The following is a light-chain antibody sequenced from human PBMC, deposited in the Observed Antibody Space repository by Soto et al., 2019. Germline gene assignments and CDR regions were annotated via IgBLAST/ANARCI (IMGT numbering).Light chain of an antibody. CDR2: DAY. V-gene: IGKV3-11*01. CDR1: QSFRGL. CDR3: QQRHMWPIT. Sequence: EVVLTQSPVTLSLSPGERATLSCRASQSFRGLLAWYQQKPGQAPRLLIYDAYNRATGIPPRFSGSRSGTDFTLTISSLEPEDSAVYYCQQRHMWPITFGQGTRLEI. J-gene: IGKJ5*01.